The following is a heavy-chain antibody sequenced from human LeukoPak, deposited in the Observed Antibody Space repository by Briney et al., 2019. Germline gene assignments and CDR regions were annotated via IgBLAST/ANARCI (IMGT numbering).Heavy chain of an antibody. CDR1: GGSISSYY. CDR3: ASIAVATKANWFDP. J-gene: IGHJ5*02. D-gene: IGHD6-19*01. CDR2: IYYSGST. V-gene: IGHV4-59*01. Sequence: SETLSLTCTVSGGSISSYYWSWIRQPPGKGLEWIGYIYYSGSTNYNPSLKSRVTISVDTSKNQFSLKLSSVTAADTAVYYCASIAVATKANWFDPWGQGTLVTVSS.